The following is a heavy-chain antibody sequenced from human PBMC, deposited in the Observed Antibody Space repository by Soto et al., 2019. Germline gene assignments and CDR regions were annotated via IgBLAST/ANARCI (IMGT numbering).Heavy chain of an antibody. Sequence: SQSLSLTCAISGDSVSSNSAAWNWIRQSPSGGLEWLGRTYYRSKWYNDYAVSVKSRITINPDTSKNQFSLQLNSVTPEDTAVYYCARENRITIFGVVTHYGMDVWGQGTTVTVSS. CDR1: GDSVSSNSAA. V-gene: IGHV6-1*01. J-gene: IGHJ6*02. CDR3: ARENRITIFGVVTHYGMDV. CDR2: TYYRSKWYN. D-gene: IGHD3-3*01.